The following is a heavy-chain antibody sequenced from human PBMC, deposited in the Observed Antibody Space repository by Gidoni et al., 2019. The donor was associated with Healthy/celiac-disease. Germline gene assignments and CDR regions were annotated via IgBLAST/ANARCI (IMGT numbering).Heavy chain of an antibody. V-gene: IGHV1-58*01. CDR1: GFTFTSSA. D-gene: IGHD3-3*01. CDR2: IVVGSGNT. CDR3: AALSDDFWSGYLDY. J-gene: IGHJ4*02. Sequence: QMQLVQSGPEVKKPGTSVNVSCKASGFTFTSSAVQWVRQARGQRLEWIGWIVVGSGNTNYAQKFQERVTITRDMSTSTAYMELSSLRSEDTAVYYCAALSDDFWSGYLDYWGQGTLVTVSS.